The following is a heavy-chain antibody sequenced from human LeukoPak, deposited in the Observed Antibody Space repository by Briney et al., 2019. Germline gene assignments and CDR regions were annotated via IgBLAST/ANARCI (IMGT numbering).Heavy chain of an antibody. D-gene: IGHD6-19*01. CDR2: IYTSGST. J-gene: IGHJ4*02. Sequence: PSETLSLTCAVYGGSFSSYYWSWIRQPAGKGLEWIGRIYTSGSTNYNPSLKSRVTMSVDTSKNQFSLKLSSVTAADTAVYYCARGSSGWPHGPPFLDYWGQGTLVTVSS. CDR3: ARGSSGWPHGPPFLDY. V-gene: IGHV4-59*10. CDR1: GGSFSSYY.